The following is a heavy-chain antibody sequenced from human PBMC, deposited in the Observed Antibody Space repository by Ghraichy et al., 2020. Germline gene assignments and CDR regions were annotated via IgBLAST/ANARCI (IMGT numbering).Heavy chain of an antibody. Sequence: GGSLRLSCAASGFTVSSSDMNWVRQAPGKGLEWVSVIYGGDNTFYADSVKGRFTISRDNSKNMLYLQMNSLRAEDTAVYYCARAGNWGNYAPDYWGQGTLVTVSS. J-gene: IGHJ4*02. V-gene: IGHV3-53*01. CDR2: IYGGDNT. D-gene: IGHD3-16*01. CDR1: GFTVSSSD. CDR3: ARAGNWGNYAPDY.